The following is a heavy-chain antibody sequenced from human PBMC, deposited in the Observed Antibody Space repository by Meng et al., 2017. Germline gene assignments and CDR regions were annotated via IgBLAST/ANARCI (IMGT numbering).Heavy chain of an antibody. V-gene: IGHV3-11*04. J-gene: IGHJ6*02. D-gene: IGHD3-22*01. CDR1: GFTFSDYY. CDR2: ISSSGSTI. CDR3: ARASGHDSSGYYSGGYYYYYGMDV. Sequence: GESLKISCAASGFTFSDYYMSWIRQAPGKGLEGVSYISSSGSTIYYADSVKGRFTISRDNAKNSLYLQMNSLRAEDTAVYYCARASGHDSSGYYSGGYYYYYGMDVWGQGTTVTVSS.